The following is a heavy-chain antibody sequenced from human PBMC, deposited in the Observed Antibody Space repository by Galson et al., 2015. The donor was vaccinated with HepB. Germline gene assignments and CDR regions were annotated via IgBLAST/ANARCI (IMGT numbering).Heavy chain of an antibody. Sequence: SLRLSCAASGFTFSSYAMHWVRQAPGKGLEYVSAISSNGGSTYYADSVKGRFTISRDNSKNTLYLQMSSLRAEDTAVYYCVKVKTLGIFGVPYDLWGQGTMVTVSS. D-gene: IGHD3-3*01. CDR3: VKVKTLGIFGVPYDL. V-gene: IGHV3-64D*06. CDR2: ISSNGGST. CDR1: GFTFSSYA. J-gene: IGHJ3*01.